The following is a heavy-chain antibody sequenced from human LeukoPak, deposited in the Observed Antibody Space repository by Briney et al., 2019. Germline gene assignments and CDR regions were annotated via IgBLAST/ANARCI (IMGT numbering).Heavy chain of an antibody. CDR2: INHSGST. CDR3: AREKARSHIVVVPAAHRGWSDP. V-gene: IGHV4-34*01. Sequence: SETLSLTCAVYGGSFSGYYWSWIRQPPGKGLEWIGEINHSGSTNYNPSLKSRVTISVDTSKNQFSLKLSSVTAADTAVYYCAREKARSHIVVVPAAHRGWSDPWGQGTLVTVSS. CDR1: GGSFSGYY. D-gene: IGHD2-2*01. J-gene: IGHJ5*02.